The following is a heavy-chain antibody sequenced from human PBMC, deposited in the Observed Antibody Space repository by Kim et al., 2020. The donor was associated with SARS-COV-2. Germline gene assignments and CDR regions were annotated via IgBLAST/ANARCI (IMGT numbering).Heavy chain of an antibody. CDR1: GGSISSSSYY. D-gene: IGHD3-9*01. CDR3: ARLIPSLLNTYYEILTGQIGRVNWLDP. Sequence: SETLSLTCTVSGGSISSSSYYWGWIRQPPGKELEWIRSIYYSGSTYYTPSRKSRVTISVDTSKNQFSLKLSSVTAADTAVYYCARLIPSLLNTYYEILTGQIGRVNWLDPWGQGTLVTVSS. V-gene: IGHV4-39*01. CDR2: IYYSGST. J-gene: IGHJ5*02.